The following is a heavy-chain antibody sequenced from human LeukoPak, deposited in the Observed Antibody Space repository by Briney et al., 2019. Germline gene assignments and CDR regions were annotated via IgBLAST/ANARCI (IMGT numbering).Heavy chain of an antibody. V-gene: IGHV1-18*01. CDR3: ARDPGIGSSSWYGGIDY. J-gene: IGHJ4*02. CDR1: GYTFTSYG. D-gene: IGHD6-13*01. CDR2: ISAYNGNT. Sequence: ASVKVSCKASGYTFTSYGISWERQAPGQGLEWMGWISAYNGNTNYAQKLQGRVTMTTDTSTSTAYMELRSLRSDDTAVYYCARDPGIGSSSWYGGIDYWGQGTLVTVSS.